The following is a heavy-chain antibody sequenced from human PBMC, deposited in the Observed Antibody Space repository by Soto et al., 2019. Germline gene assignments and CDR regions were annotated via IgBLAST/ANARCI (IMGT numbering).Heavy chain of an antibody. D-gene: IGHD2-15*01. CDR3: ARGISNLVDLDY. V-gene: IGHV3-33*01. CDR1: GFTFSSYG. Sequence: QVQLVESGGGVVKPGRSLRLSCAASGFTFSSYGMHWVRQAPGKGLEWVAVIWYDGNNKYYAYSVKGRFTISRDNSKNTLYLQMNSLRAEDTAVYYCARGISNLVDLDYWGQGTLVTVSS. CDR2: IWYDGNNK. J-gene: IGHJ4*02.